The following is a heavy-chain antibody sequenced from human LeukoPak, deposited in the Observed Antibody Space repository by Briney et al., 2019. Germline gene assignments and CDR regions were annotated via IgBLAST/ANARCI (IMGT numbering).Heavy chain of an antibody. CDR3: ARSTGKYQLLDAGNWFDP. CDR1: GGSISSGGYY. J-gene: IGHJ5*02. D-gene: IGHD2-2*01. Sequence: SETLSLTCTVSGGSISSGGYYWSWIRQHPGKGLEWIGYIYYSGSTYYNPSLKSRVTISVDTSKNQFSLKLSSVTAADTAVYYCARSTGKYQLLDAGNWFDPWGQGTLVTVSS. V-gene: IGHV4-31*03. CDR2: IYYSGST.